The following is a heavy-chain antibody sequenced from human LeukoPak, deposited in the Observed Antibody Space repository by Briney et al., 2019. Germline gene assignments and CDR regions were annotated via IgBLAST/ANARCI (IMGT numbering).Heavy chain of an antibody. J-gene: IGHJ6*04. D-gene: IGHD2-15*01. CDR2: FNPENGET. CDR3: ATGPRILSLEGSSYYGMDV. V-gene: IGHV1-24*01. CDR1: GYTLTELS. Sequence: ASVKVSCKVSGYTLTELSMHWVRQAPGKGLEGMGVFNPENGETIYAQKFQGRVTMTEDTSTDTAYMELSSLRSEDTAVYYCATGPRILSLEGSSYYGMDVWGKGTTVTVSS.